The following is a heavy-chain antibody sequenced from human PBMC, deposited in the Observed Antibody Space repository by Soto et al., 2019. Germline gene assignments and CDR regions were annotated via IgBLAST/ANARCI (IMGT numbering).Heavy chain of an antibody. Sequence: SETLSLTCTVSGGSISSYYWSWIRQPQGKALEWSGYIYYSGSTNYNPSLKSRVTISVDTSKNQFSLKLSSVTAADTAVYYCARGGAARALRGYYYYGMDVWGQGTTVTVSS. CDR2: IYYSGST. D-gene: IGHD6-6*01. CDR1: GGSISSYY. CDR3: ARGGAARALRGYYYYGMDV. J-gene: IGHJ6*02. V-gene: IGHV4-59*01.